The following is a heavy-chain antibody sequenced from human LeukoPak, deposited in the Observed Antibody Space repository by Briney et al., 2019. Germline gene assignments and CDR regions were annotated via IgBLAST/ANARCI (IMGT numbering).Heavy chain of an antibody. Sequence: SETLSLTCAVYGGSFSGYYWSWIRQPPGKGLEWIGEINHSGSTNYNPSLKSRVTISVDTSKNQFSLKLSSVTAADTAVYYCARLSDDSSGYPDYYFDYWGQGTLVTVSS. CDR1: GGSFSGYY. CDR2: INHSGST. V-gene: IGHV4-34*01. D-gene: IGHD3-22*01. CDR3: ARLSDDSSGYPDYYFDY. J-gene: IGHJ4*02.